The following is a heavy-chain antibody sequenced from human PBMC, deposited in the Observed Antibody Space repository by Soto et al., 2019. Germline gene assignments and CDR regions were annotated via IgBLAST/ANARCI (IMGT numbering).Heavy chain of an antibody. Sequence: QVQLQESGPGRVKPSETLSLTCTASGGSISPYYWSWIRQPPGEGMEWLGYIYYSGYTNYNPSLKSRLTISVDTSKNQFSQRLSSVTAADTAVYFCARLIRDASGSYRLDYWGRGTLVTVSS. CDR2: IYYSGYT. V-gene: IGHV4-59*08. CDR1: GGSISPYY. J-gene: IGHJ4*02. CDR3: ARLIRDASGSYRLDY. D-gene: IGHD3-10*01.